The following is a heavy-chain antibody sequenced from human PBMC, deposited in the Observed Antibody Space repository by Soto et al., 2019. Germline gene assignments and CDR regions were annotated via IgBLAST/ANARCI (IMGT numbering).Heavy chain of an antibody. D-gene: IGHD3-3*01. V-gene: IGHV1-18*01. CDR3: ARGRPPILTIFGVVYEEGYYYYYGMDV. CDR1: GYTFASYG. Sequence: ASVKVSCKASGYTFASYGISWVRQAPGRGLEWMGWISAYNGNTNYAQKLQGRVTMTTDTSTSTAYMELRSLRSDDTAVYYCARGRPPILTIFGVVYEEGYYYYYGMDVWGQ. J-gene: IGHJ6*02. CDR2: ISAYNGNT.